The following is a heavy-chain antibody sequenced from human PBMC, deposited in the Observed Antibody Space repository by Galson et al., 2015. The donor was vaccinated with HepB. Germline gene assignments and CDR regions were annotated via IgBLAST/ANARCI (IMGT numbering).Heavy chain of an antibody. CDR2: ITRDGATI. D-gene: IGHD3-16*01. CDR1: GFTFSSHE. Sequence: SLRLSCAASGFTFSSHEMNWVRQAPGRGLEWVSLITRDGATIYYADSVKGRFTMSRDNAKNSLYLQMNSLTDEDTAIYYCARIGGGWVSDYWGQGTLVTVSS. J-gene: IGHJ4*02. CDR3: ARIGGGWVSDY. V-gene: IGHV3-48*03.